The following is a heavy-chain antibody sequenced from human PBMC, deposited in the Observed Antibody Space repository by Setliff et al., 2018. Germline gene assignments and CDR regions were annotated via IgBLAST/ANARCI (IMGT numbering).Heavy chain of an antibody. D-gene: IGHD2-2*01. Sequence: ASVKVSCKASGYPFTNYGITWVRQAPGQGLEWMGMIITNTGKTSYPKKFQGRVTMTTDTYTGTGYMELRSLTSDDTAVYFCARFGGSCSSSSCYASDLWGQGTMVTVSS. CDR2: IITNTGKT. J-gene: IGHJ3*01. V-gene: IGHV1-18*01. CDR3: ARFGGSCSSSSCYASDL. CDR1: GYPFTNYG.